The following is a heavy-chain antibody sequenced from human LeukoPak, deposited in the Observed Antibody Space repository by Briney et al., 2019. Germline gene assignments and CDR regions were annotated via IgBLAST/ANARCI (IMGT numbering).Heavy chain of an antibody. Sequence: SETLSLTCAVYGGSFSGYYWSWIRQPPGKRLEWIGEINHSGSTNYNPSLKSRVTISVDTSKNQFSLKLSSVTAADTAVYYSARTAIRWYYYYMDVWGKGTTVPVSS. J-gene: IGHJ6*03. CDR1: GGSFSGYY. V-gene: IGHV4-34*01. D-gene: IGHD4-23*01. CDR2: INHSGST. CDR3: ARTAIRWYYYYMDV.